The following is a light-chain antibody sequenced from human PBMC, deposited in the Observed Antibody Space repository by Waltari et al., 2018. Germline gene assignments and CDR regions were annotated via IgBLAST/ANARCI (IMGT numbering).Light chain of an antibody. J-gene: IGLJ1*01. CDR2: DVT. Sequence: QSALTQPASVSGSPGQSTTISCTGTSNDVGYYSLVSCYQQHPGKAPKLIIYDVTKRPSGVSDRFSGSKSGNTAFLTISGLQAEDEADYHCCTYAGSSTYAFGTGTTVSVL. CDR1: SNDVGYYSL. V-gene: IGLV2-23*02. CDR3: CTYAGSSTYA.